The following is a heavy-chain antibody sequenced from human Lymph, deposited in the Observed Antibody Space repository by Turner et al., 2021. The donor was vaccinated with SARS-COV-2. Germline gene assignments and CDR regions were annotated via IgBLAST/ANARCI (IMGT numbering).Heavy chain of an antibody. J-gene: IGHJ4*02. CDR3: ARGPPDFPYYFDY. CDR1: GFTFSSYS. Sequence: ELQLVESGGGLVTPGGSLELSCAASGFTFSSYSMNWVRQAPGKGLEWVSSITFTRSYIYYADSVEGRFTISRDNAKNSLYLQMNSLRAEDTAVYYCARGPPDFPYYFDYWGQGTLVTVSS. CDR2: ITFTRSYI. D-gene: IGHD2-21*02. V-gene: IGHV3-21*01.